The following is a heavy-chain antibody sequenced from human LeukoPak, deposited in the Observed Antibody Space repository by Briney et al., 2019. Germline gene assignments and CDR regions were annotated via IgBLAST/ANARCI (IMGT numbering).Heavy chain of an antibody. D-gene: IGHD3-22*01. Sequence: PGGSLRLSCAASGFTVSSNYMSWVRQAPGKGLEWVSVIYSGGSTYYADSVKGRFTISRDNSKNTLYLQMNSLRAEDTAVYYCARDPGLGYYDSSGSKVSAFDIWGQGTMVTVSS. J-gene: IGHJ3*02. CDR2: IYSGGST. CDR3: ARDPGLGYYDSSGSKVSAFDI. V-gene: IGHV3-53*01. CDR1: GFTVSSNY.